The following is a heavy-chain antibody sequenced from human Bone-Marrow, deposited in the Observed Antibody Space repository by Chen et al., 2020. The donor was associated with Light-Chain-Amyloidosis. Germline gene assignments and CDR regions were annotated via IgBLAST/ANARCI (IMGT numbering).Heavy chain of an antibody. J-gene: IGHJ4*02. CDR2: MNIEGIRV. CDR1: GFTVSSYW. D-gene: IGHD3-16*02. CDR3: VKDFVEPRDY. V-gene: IGHV3-74*01. Sequence: EEQVVESVGGLVQPWGSLRRSCADSGFTVSSYWMHWVRQAPGKGLVWVSRMNIEGIRVDYAGSVWCRFTISRGTARNTLSLQMNSLRAEDTAVYYCVKDFVEPRDYWGQGTLVTVSS.